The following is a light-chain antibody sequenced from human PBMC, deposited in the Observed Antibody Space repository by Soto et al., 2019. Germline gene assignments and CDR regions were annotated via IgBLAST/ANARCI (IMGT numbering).Light chain of an antibody. CDR3: SSHTSSSTIYV. J-gene: IGLJ1*01. V-gene: IGLV2-14*01. CDR2: EVT. Sequence: QSVLTQPASVSGSPGQSITISCTGTSSDIGAYNYVSWYQQHPGKAPKLMIFEVTNRPSGTSNRFSGSKSGNTASLTISGLQAEDEADYYCSSHTSSSTIYVFGTGTKLTVL. CDR1: SSDIGAYNY.